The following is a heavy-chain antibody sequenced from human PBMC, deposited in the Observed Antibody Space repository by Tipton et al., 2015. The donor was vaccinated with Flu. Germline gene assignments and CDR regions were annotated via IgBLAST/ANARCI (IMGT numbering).Heavy chain of an antibody. D-gene: IGHD2-2*01. V-gene: IGHV3-53*01. CDR2: IYSGGST. CDR3: ARGRGYCVTTTCLLPFDF. Sequence: SPRLSCVVSGFTVSSNYMTWVRQAPGKGLEWVSVIYSGGSTKYADSVKGRFTISRDNSKNTLYLQLNSLRAEDTAVYYCARGRGYCVTTTCLLPFDFWGQGTLVTVSS. J-gene: IGHJ4*02. CDR1: GFTVSSNY.